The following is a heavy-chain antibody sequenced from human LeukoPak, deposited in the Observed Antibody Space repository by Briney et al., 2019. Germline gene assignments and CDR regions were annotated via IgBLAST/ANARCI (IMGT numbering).Heavy chain of an antibody. Sequence: GASVKLSCKTSGYTFTSHGISWVRQAPGQGLEWMGWISANNGDTNYAQKMQGRLTMTTDTSTSTAFMELRSLSSDDTAIYYCARDWPTVIADYWGQGTLVTVSS. D-gene: IGHD4-11*01. V-gene: IGHV1-18*01. CDR1: GYTFTSHG. J-gene: IGHJ4*02. CDR3: ARDWPTVIADY. CDR2: ISANNGDT.